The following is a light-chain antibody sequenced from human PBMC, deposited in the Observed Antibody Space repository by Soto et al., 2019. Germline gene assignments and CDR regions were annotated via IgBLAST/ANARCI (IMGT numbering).Light chain of an antibody. J-gene: IGLJ3*02. CDR1: SSDVGGYKY. Sequence: QSALTQPASVSGSPGQSITLSCTGTSSDVGGYKYVSWYQQHPGNAPKVLIYEVSNRPSGVSNRFSGSKSGNTASLTISGLQAEDEADYYCSSYTSSNTWVFGGGTKVTVL. V-gene: IGLV2-14*01. CDR3: SSYTSSNTWV. CDR2: EVS.